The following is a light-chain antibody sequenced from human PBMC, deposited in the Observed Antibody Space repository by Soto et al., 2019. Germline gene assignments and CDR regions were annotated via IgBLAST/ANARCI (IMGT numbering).Light chain of an antibody. V-gene: IGLV1-40*01. CDR1: SSNIAAGYD. Sequence: QSVLTQPPSVSGAPGQRVTISCTGSSSNIAAGYDVHWYQQLPGTAPKLLIYGNINRPSGVPDRFSGSKSGTSASLAITGLQAEDEADYYCQSYDSSLSGVVFGGGTKVTVL. J-gene: IGLJ2*01. CDR3: QSYDSSLSGVV. CDR2: GNI.